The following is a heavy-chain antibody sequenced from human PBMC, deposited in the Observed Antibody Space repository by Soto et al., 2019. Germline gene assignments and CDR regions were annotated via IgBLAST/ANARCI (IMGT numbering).Heavy chain of an antibody. J-gene: IGHJ3*02. CDR2: IYYSGST. CDR1: GGSISSSSYY. Sequence: SETLSLTCTVSGGSISSSSYYWGWIRQPPGKGLEWIGSIYYSGSTYYNPSLKSRVTISVDTSKNQFSLKLSSVTAADTAGYYCAEGWGDYYDSSGYPNDAFDIWGQGTMVTVSS. D-gene: IGHD3-22*01. CDR3: AEGWGDYYDSSGYPNDAFDI. V-gene: IGHV4-39*07.